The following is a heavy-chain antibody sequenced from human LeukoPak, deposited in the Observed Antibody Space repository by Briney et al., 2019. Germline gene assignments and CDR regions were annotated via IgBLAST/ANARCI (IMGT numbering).Heavy chain of an antibody. V-gene: IGHV3-21*01. CDR2: ISSSSSYI. CDR3: ARGVVPTWV. Sequence: PGGSLRLSCEASGFNFEDYGMNWVRQAPGRGPEWVSSISSSSSYIYYADSVKGRFTISRDNAKNSLYLQMNSLRAEDTAVYYCARGVVPTWVWGQGTTVTVSS. CDR1: GFNFEDYG. D-gene: IGHD2-15*01. J-gene: IGHJ6*02.